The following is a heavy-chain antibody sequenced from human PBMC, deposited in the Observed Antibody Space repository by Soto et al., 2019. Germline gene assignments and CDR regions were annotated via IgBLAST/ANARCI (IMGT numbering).Heavy chain of an antibody. V-gene: IGHV3-30-3*01. Sequence: PGGSLRLSCEPSGFTFSTYAMHRVRQAPGKGLEWVAVISYDGSNKYYADSVKGRFTISRDNSKNTLYLQMNSLRAEDTAVYYCARDNDFWSGYPSNYYYGMDVWGQGT. J-gene: IGHJ6*02. CDR3: ARDNDFWSGYPSNYYYGMDV. D-gene: IGHD3-3*01. CDR1: GFTFSTYA. CDR2: ISYDGSNK.